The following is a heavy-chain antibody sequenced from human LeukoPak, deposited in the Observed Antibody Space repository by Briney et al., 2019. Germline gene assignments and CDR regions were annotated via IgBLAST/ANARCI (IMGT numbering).Heavy chain of an antibody. D-gene: IGHD6-19*01. Sequence: PSETLSLTCAVSGYSISSGYYWGWIRQPPGKGLEWIGSIYHSGNTNYNPSLKSRVTISVDTSKNQFPLKLSSVTAADTAVYYCARAGAVAGGKNAFDLWGQGTMVTVSS. V-gene: IGHV4-38-2*01. CDR2: IYHSGNT. CDR1: GYSISSGYY. J-gene: IGHJ3*01. CDR3: ARAGAVAGGKNAFDL.